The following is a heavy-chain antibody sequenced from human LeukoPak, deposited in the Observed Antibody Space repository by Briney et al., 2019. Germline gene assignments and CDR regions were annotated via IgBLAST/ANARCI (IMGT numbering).Heavy chain of an antibody. D-gene: IGHD2-2*02. V-gene: IGHV3-21*01. Sequence: GRSLRLSCEASGFTFSSYSMNWVRQAPGKGLEWVSSISSSSSYIYYADSVKGRFTISRDNAKNPLYLQMNSLRAEDTAVYYCASWQAIPPHGGQGTLVTVSA. J-gene: IGHJ4*02. CDR1: GFTFSSYS. CDR2: ISSSSSYI. CDR3: ASWQAIPPH.